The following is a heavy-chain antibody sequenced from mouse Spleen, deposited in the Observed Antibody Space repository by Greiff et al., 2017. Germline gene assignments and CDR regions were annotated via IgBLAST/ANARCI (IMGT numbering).Heavy chain of an antibody. CDR2: ISSGSSTI. CDR1: GFTFSSFG. Sequence: EVQVVESGGGLVQPGGSRKLSCAASGFTFSSFGMHWVRQAPEKGLEWVAYISSGSSTIYYADTVKGRFTISRDNPKNTLFLQMTSLRSEDTAMYYCARSGHYYGSSYGYAMDYWGQGTSVTVSS. CDR3: ARSGHYYGSSYGYAMDY. D-gene: IGHD1-1*01. J-gene: IGHJ4*01. V-gene: IGHV5-17*02.